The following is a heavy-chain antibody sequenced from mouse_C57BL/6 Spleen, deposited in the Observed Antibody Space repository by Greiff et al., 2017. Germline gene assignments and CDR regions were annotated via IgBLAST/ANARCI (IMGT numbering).Heavy chain of an antibody. Sequence: EVQLVESVAELVRPGASVKLSCTASGFNIKNTYMPWVKQRPEQGLEWIGRIDPANGNTKYAPKFQGKATITADTSSNTAYLQLSSLTSEDTAIYYCARGGTGPYYFDYWGQGTTLTVSS. J-gene: IGHJ2*01. CDR1: GFNIKNTY. D-gene: IGHD3-3*01. CDR2: IDPANGNT. CDR3: ARGGTGPYYFDY. V-gene: IGHV14-3*01.